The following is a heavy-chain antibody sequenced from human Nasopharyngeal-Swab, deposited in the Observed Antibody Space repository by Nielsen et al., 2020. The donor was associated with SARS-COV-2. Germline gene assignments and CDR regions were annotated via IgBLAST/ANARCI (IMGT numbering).Heavy chain of an antibody. V-gene: IGHV3-7*03. Sequence: GGSLRLSCAASRFTFSSYSMNWVRQAPGKGLEWVANIKQDGSERHYLESVRGRFTISRDNAKNSVFLQMNNLRAEDTAVYYCTKDHVRGWQLDSWGQGTLVTVSS. D-gene: IGHD6-19*01. J-gene: IGHJ4*02. CDR2: IKQDGSER. CDR1: RFTFSSYS. CDR3: TKDHVRGWQLDS.